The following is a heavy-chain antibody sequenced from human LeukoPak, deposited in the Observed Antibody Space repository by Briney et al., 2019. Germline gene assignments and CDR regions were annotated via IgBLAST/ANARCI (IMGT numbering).Heavy chain of an antibody. CDR1: GGSVNGYY. D-gene: IGHD3-16*01. CDR2: INHSGST. V-gene: IGHV4-34*01. CDR3: ARGPWGAVGWFDY. Sequence: SETLSLTCTVSGGSVNGYYWNWIRQPPGKELEWIGGINHSGSTNYNPSLKSRVTISVDTSKNQFSLKVNSVTAADTAVYYCARGPWGAVGWFDYWGQGTLVTVSS. J-gene: IGHJ4*02.